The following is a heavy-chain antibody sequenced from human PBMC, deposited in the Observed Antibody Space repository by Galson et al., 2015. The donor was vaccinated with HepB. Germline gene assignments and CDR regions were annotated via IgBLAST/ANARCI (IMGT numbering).Heavy chain of an antibody. Sequence: SLRLSCAASGFSFSTYWMSWVRQTPEKGLEWVANLKGDGSDKYYVDSVEGRFAISRDNAKNSLYLQMNSLRAEDTAVYYCARDSSGYDYWGQGALVTVSS. CDR1: GFSFSTYW. V-gene: IGHV3-7*01. J-gene: IGHJ4*02. CDR2: LKGDGSDK. CDR3: ARDSSGYDY. D-gene: IGHD6-25*01.